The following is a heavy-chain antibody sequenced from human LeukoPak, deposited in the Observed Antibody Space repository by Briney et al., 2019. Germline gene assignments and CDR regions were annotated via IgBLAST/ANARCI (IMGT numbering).Heavy chain of an antibody. CDR3: ARGTVVPAAIVDY. CDR1: GGSFSGYY. D-gene: IGHD2-2*01. Sequence: SETLSLTCAVYGGSFSGYYWSWIRQPPGKGLEWIGEINHSGSTNYNPSLKSRVTISVDTSKNQFSLKPSSVTAADTAVYYCARGTVVPAAIVDYWGQGTLVTVSS. V-gene: IGHV4-34*01. J-gene: IGHJ4*02. CDR2: INHSGST.